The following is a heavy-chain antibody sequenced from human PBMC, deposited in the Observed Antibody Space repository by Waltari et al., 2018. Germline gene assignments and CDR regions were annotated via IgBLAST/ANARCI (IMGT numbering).Heavy chain of an antibody. D-gene: IGHD3-22*01. V-gene: IGHV4-34*01. CDR2: INHSGST. CDR1: GGSFSGYY. CDR3: VRGATYYYDSSGYYRLAGFDY. Sequence: QVQLQQWGAGLLKPSETLSLTCAVYGGSFSGYYWSWIRQPPGKGLEWIGEINHSGSTNYNPSLKSRVTISVDTSKNQFSLKLSSVTAADTAVYYCVRGATYYYDSSGYYRLAGFDYWGQGTLVIVSS. J-gene: IGHJ4*02.